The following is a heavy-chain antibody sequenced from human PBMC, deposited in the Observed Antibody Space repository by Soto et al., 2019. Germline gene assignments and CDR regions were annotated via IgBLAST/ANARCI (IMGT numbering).Heavy chain of an antibody. CDR2: ISAYNGNT. Sequence: QVQLVQSGAEVKKPGASVKVSCKASGYTFTSYGISWVRQAPGQGLEWMGWISAYNGNTNYAQKLQGRVTMTTDTSTRTAYIELRSLRSDDTAVYYCARDSVWFGEILFPDYWGQGTLVTVSS. CDR1: GYTFTSYG. V-gene: IGHV1-18*01. D-gene: IGHD3-10*01. CDR3: ARDSVWFGEILFPDY. J-gene: IGHJ4*02.